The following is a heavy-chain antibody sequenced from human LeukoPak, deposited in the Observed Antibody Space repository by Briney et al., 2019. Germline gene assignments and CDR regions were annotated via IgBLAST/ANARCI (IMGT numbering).Heavy chain of an antibody. Sequence: PSETLSLTCTVSGYSISSGYYWGWIRQPPGKGLEWIGSIYHSGSTYYNPSLKSRVTILVDTSKNQFSLKLSSVTAADTAVYYCARVGEYSSSSAFDYWGQGTLVTVSS. V-gene: IGHV4-38-2*02. CDR3: ARVGEYSSSSAFDY. CDR1: GYSISSGYY. D-gene: IGHD6-6*01. J-gene: IGHJ4*02. CDR2: IYHSGST.